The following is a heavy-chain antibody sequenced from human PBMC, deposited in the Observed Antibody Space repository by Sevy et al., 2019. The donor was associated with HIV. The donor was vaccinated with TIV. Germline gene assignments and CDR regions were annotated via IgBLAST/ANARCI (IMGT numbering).Heavy chain of an antibody. J-gene: IGHJ6*02. CDR2: ISAYNGNT. D-gene: IGHD2-2*01. V-gene: IGHV1-18*01. CDR3: ASGIVVVPAHGHHYYYYGMDV. Sequence: ASVKVSCKASGYTFTSYGISWVRQAPGQGLEWMGWISAYNGNTNYAQKLQGRVTMTTDTSTSTAYMELGSLRSDDTAVYYCASGIVVVPAHGHHYYYYGMDVWGQGTTVTVSS. CDR1: GYTFTSYG.